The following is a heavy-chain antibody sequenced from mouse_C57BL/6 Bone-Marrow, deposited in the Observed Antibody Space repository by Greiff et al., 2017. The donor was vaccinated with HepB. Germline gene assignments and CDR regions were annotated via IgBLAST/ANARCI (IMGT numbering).Heavy chain of an antibody. CDR2: IYPGGGYT. D-gene: IGHD2-4*01. V-gene: IGHV1-63*01. Sequence: VQLVESGAELVRPGTSVKMSCKASGYTFTNYWIGWAKQRPGHGLEWIGDIYPGGGYTNYNEKFKGKATLTADKSSSTAYMQFSSLTSEDSAIYYCARYDYVGGYYAMDYWGQGTSVTVSS. J-gene: IGHJ4*01. CDR3: ARYDYVGGYYAMDY. CDR1: GYTFTNYW.